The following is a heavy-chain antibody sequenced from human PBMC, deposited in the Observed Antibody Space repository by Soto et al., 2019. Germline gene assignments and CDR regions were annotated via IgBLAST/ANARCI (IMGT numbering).Heavy chain of an antibody. CDR2: IIPILGIA. CDR1: GGTFSSYT. D-gene: IGHD6-13*01. V-gene: IGHV1-69*02. J-gene: IGHJ2*01. Sequence: QVQLVQSGAEVKKPGSSVKVSCKASGGTFSSYTISWVRQAPGQGLEWMGRIIPILGIANYAQKFQGRVTITADKSTSTAYMELSSLRSEDTAVYYCARARDSSSWFDWYFDLWGRGTLVTVSS. CDR3: ARARDSSSWFDWYFDL.